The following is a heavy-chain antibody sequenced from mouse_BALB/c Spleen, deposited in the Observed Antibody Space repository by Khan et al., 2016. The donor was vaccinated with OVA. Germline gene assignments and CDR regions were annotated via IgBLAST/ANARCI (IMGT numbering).Heavy chain of an antibody. CDR3: ARTARIKY. Sequence: VQLKESGPGLVKPSQSLSLTCTVTGYSITSGYGWNWIRQFPGNKLEWMGYISYSVSTNYNPSLKSRISITRDTSKNQFFLQLNSVTTEDTATYYCARTARIKYWGQGTTLTVSS. J-gene: IGHJ2*01. D-gene: IGHD1-2*01. V-gene: IGHV3-2*02. CDR2: ISYSVST. CDR1: GYSITSGYG.